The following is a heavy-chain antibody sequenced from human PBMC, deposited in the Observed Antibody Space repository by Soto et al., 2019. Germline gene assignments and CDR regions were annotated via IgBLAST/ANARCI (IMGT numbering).Heavy chain of an antibody. D-gene: IGHD6-19*01. Sequence: GGSLRLSCAASGFTFSSYAMSWVRQAPGKGLEWVSAISGSGGSTYYADSVKGRFTISRDSSKNTLYLQMNSLRAEDTAVYYCAKDFAVAGTFRFDPWGQGTLVTVSS. V-gene: IGHV3-23*01. CDR1: GFTFSSYA. J-gene: IGHJ5*02. CDR3: AKDFAVAGTFRFDP. CDR2: ISGSGGST.